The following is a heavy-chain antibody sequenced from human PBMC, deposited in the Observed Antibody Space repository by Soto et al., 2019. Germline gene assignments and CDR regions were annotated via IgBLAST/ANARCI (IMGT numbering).Heavy chain of an antibody. Sequence: PGESLKISCAASGFSFSSYAMSWVRQPPGKGLEWVSVISGSGGSTKYADSVKGRFTISRDNSRNTLFLQMNSLRAEDTAVYYCARRGPGTYFDYWGQGTLVTVSS. J-gene: IGHJ4*02. V-gene: IGHV3-23*01. CDR3: ARRGPGTYFDY. CDR1: GFSFSSYA. D-gene: IGHD6-13*01. CDR2: ISGSGGST.